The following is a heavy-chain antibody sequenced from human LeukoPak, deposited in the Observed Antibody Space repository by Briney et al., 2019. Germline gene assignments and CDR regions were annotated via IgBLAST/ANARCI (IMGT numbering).Heavy chain of an antibody. V-gene: IGHV3-23*01. Sequence: PGASLRLSCAASGFTFSSYAMSWVRQAPGKGLEWVSAISGSGGSTYYADSVKGRFTISRDNSENTLYLQMNSLRAEDTAVYYCARRRDSSGYYSGYYFDYWGQGTLVTVSS. D-gene: IGHD3-22*01. CDR1: GFTFSSYA. CDR2: ISGSGGST. J-gene: IGHJ4*02. CDR3: ARRRDSSGYYSGYYFDY.